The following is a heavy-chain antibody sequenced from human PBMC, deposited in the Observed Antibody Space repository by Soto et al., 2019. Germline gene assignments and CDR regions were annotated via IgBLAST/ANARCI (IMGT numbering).Heavy chain of an antibody. CDR1: GFNFGSYG. D-gene: IGHD2-8*01. V-gene: IGHV3-23*01. CDR3: AKGLGNAKEV. J-gene: IGHJ6*02. Sequence: GGSLRLSCSASGFNFGSYGMSWVRQAPGKGLEWVSGLTASGLNTYYTDSVKGRFTISRDNSRNTVYLQMSGLRVEDTAVFHCAKGLGNAKEVWGQGTTVTVSS. CDR2: LTASGLNT.